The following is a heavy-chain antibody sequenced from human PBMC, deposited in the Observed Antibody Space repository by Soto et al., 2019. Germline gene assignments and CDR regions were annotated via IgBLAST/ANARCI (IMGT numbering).Heavy chain of an antibody. D-gene: IGHD3-22*01. Sequence: ASVKVSCKASGYTFTSYAMHWVRQAPGQRLEWMGWINAGNGNTKYSQKFQGRVTITRDTSASTAYMELSSLRSEDTAVYCCARVSMTLTTIDYWGQETLVTVSS. V-gene: IGHV1-3*01. CDR1: GYTFTSYA. CDR3: ARVSMTLTTIDY. J-gene: IGHJ4*02. CDR2: INAGNGNT.